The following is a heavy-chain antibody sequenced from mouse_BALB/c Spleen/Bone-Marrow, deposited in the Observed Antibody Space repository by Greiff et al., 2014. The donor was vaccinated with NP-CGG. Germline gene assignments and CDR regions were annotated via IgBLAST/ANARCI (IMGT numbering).Heavy chain of an antibody. V-gene: IGHV14-3*02. J-gene: IGHJ4*01. CDR1: GFNIKDTY. CDR3: ARVTAATSYYAMDF. CDR2: IDPVNGYT. D-gene: IGHD1-2*01. Sequence: EVQLQESGAELVEPGASVKLSCTGSGFNIKDTYIHWMKQRPEQGLEWIGRIDPVNGYTKYDPKFQAKATITADTFPNTSYLQLSSLAPEDSAVYYCARVTAATSYYAMDFWGQGTSVTASS.